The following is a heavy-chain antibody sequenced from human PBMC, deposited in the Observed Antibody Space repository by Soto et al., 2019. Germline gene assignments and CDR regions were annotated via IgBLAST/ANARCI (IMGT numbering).Heavy chain of an antibody. CDR2: IYYSGST. Sequence: SDTLSLTCTVSGGSISSYYWSWIRQPPGKGLEWIGYIYYSGSTNYNPSLESRVTISVDTSKNQFSLKLSSVTAADTAVYYCARGSPYSSSWGPYFDYWGQGTLVTVSS. D-gene: IGHD6-13*01. V-gene: IGHV4-59*07. CDR3: ARGSPYSSSWGPYFDY. J-gene: IGHJ4*02. CDR1: GGSISSYY.